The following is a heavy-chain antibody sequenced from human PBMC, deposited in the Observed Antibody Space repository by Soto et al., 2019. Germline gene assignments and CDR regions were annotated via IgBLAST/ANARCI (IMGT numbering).Heavy chain of an antibody. CDR3: ARHGSY. V-gene: IGHV4-39*01. CDR2: IYFSGST. CDR1: GVSISNTSYY. Sequence: QLQLQESGPGLVKPSETLSLTCSVSGVSISNTSYYWGWIRQPQGKGLEWVGTIYFSGSTFYNPSLKSRVTISIDTSKNQFSLRLSSVTAADTAVYYCARHGSYWGQGTLVSVSS. J-gene: IGHJ4*02.